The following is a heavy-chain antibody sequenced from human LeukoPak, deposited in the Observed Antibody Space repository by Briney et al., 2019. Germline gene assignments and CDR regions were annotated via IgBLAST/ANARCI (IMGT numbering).Heavy chain of an antibody. CDR2: ISPDGNNK. CDR3: AKGNNIGGYYYPHFDY. J-gene: IGHJ4*02. Sequence: PGGSLRLSCAASGFTFSSYGMHWVRQAPGKGLEWVAVISPDGNNKNYVDSVKGRFTFSRDNSKNTLYLQMNSLRAEDTAVYYCAKGNNIGGYYYPHFDYWGQGTQVTVSS. D-gene: IGHD3-22*01. V-gene: IGHV3-30*18. CDR1: GFTFSSYG.